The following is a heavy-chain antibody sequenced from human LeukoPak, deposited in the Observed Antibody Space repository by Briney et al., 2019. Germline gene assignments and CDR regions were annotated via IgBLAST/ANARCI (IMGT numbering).Heavy chain of an antibody. J-gene: IGHJ3*02. Sequence: PGGSLRLSCAASGFTFSSYAMSWVRQAPGKGLEWVSAISGSGGSTYYADSVKGRFTIPRDNSKNTLCLQMNSLRAEDTAVYYCAKVRGASRPRDAFDIWGQGTMVTVSS. D-gene: IGHD1-26*01. CDR2: ISGSGGST. CDR1: GFTFSSYA. V-gene: IGHV3-23*01. CDR3: AKVRGASRPRDAFDI.